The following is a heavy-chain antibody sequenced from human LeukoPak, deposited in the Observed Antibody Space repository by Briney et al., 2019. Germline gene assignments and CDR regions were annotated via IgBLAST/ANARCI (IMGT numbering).Heavy chain of an antibody. V-gene: IGHV4-34*01. CDR2: INHSGST. J-gene: IGHJ3*02. D-gene: IGHD5-18*01. Sequence: PSETLSLTCAVYGGSFSGYYWSWIRQPPGKGLEWIGEINHSGSTNYNPSLKSRVTISVDTSKKQFSLKLSSVTAADTAVYYCARGGYSYGYVFDAFDIWGQGTMVTVSS. CDR1: GGSFSGYY. CDR3: ARGGYSYGYVFDAFDI.